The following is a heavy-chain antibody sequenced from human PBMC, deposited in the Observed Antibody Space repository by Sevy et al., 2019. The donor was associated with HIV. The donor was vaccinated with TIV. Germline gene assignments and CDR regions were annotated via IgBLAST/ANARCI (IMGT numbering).Heavy chain of an antibody. Sequence: GGSLRLSCAASGFTFNFHGMHWVRQAPGKGLEWVAFIWHDGSNKYMADSVKGRFTICRDNSKNTLFLQMNSLTVEDTAVYYCARETDNSARWLDPWGQGTLVTVSS. CDR2: IWHDGSNK. D-gene: IGHD4-4*01. V-gene: IGHV3-30*02. CDR1: GFTFNFHG. J-gene: IGHJ5*02. CDR3: ARETDNSARWLDP.